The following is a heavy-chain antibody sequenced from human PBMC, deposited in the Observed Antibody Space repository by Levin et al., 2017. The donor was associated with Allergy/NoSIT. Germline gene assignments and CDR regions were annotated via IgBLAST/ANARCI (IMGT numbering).Heavy chain of an antibody. Sequence: PGGSLRLSCAVSGVTFSNYWMSWVRQPPGKRLEWVANINQDGSETRYLGSVRGRLTIPRDNPENSLSLQMTNLGAAETAVYYCARVLGMSAGGSVGHFDPWGQGTLVSVSS. J-gene: IGHJ5*02. CDR1: GVTFSNYW. CDR2: INQDGSET. V-gene: IGHV3-7*04. CDR3: ARVLGMSAGGSVGHFDP. D-gene: IGHD6-13*01.